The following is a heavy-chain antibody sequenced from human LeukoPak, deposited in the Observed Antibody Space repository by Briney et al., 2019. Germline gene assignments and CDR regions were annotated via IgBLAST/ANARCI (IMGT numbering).Heavy chain of an antibody. D-gene: IGHD6-13*01. CDR3: ARRLYSSSWAFFGYYGMDV. J-gene: IGHJ6*02. V-gene: IGHV3-11*01. Sequence: KPGGSLRLSCAASGFTFSDYYMSWIRQAPETGLEWLSYTSPSGGTIYYTDSVKGRFTMSRDNAQNALYLEMNSLRAEDTAVYYCARRLYSSSWAFFGYYGMDVWGQGTTVTVSS. CDR2: TSPSGGTI. CDR1: GFTFSDYY.